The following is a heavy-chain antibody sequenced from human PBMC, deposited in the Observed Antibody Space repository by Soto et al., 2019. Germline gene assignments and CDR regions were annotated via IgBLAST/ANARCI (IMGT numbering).Heavy chain of an antibody. CDR1: GFTFSSYS. CDR2: ISSSSSYI. V-gene: IGHV3-21*01. Sequence: PGGSLRFSCAASGFTFSSYSMNWVRQAPGKGLEWVSSISSSSSYIYYADSVKGRFTISRDNAKNSLYLQMNSLRAEDTAVYYCARIYCSGGSCYSGSGGGMDVWGQGTTVTVSS. J-gene: IGHJ6*02. D-gene: IGHD2-15*01. CDR3: ARIYCSGGSCYSGSGGGMDV.